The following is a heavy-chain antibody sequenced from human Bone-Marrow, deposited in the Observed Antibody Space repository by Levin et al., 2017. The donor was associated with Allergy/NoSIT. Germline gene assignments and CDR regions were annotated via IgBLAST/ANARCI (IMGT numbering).Heavy chain of an antibody. Sequence: GESLKISCKGSGYSFTSYWIGWVRQMPGKGLEWMGIIYPGDSDTRYSPSFQGQVTISADKSISTAYLQWSSLKASDTAMYYCARRGGASYGDYVARYGMDVWGQGTTVTVSS. D-gene: IGHD4-17*01. CDR3: ARRGGASYGDYVARYGMDV. V-gene: IGHV5-51*01. CDR1: GYSFTSYW. J-gene: IGHJ6*02. CDR2: IYPGDSDT.